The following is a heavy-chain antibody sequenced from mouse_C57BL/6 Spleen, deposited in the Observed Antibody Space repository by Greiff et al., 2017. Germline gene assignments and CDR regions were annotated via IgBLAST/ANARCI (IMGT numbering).Heavy chain of an antibody. CDR1: GFTFSNYW. V-gene: IGHV6-3*01. Sequence: EVMLVESGGGLVQPGGSMKLSCVASGFTFSNYWMNWVRQSPEKGLEWVAQIRLKSDNYATHYAESVKGRFTISRDDSKSSVYLQMNNLMAEDTGIYYCSHGYFFAYWGQGTLVTVSA. CDR3: SHGYFFAY. D-gene: IGHD2-3*01. J-gene: IGHJ3*01. CDR2: IRLKSDNYAT.